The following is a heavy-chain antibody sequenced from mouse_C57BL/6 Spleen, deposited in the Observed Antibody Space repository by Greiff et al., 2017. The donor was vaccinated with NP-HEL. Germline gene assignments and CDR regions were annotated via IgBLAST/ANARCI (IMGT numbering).Heavy chain of an antibody. CDR2: INPYNGGT. V-gene: IGHV1-19*01. CDR1: GYTFPDYY. Sequence: VQLQQSGPVLVKPGASVKMSCKASGYTFPDYYMNWVKQSHGTSLEWIGVINPYNGGTRYNQKFKGKATLTVDKSSSTAYMELNSLTSEDSAVYYCARGVLLLGMDYWGQGTSVTVSS. D-gene: IGHD2-1*01. J-gene: IGHJ4*01. CDR3: ARGVLLLGMDY.